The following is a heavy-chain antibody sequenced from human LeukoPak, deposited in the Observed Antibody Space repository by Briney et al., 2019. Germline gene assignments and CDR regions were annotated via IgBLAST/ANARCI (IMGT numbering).Heavy chain of an antibody. D-gene: IGHD2-2*01. CDR3: VRGGSPPTSTWSLDE. CDR2: ISYNARHE. J-gene: IGHJ4*02. CDR1: GFTFCSYS. V-gene: IGHV3-30*03. Sequence: PGGSLRLSCAASGFTFCSYSMNWVRQAPGKGLEWVAVISYNARHEYYRDSVKGRFSISRDNSKNTVSLQMDSLTIEDTAVYYCVRGGSPPTSTWSLDEWGQGTLVSVSS.